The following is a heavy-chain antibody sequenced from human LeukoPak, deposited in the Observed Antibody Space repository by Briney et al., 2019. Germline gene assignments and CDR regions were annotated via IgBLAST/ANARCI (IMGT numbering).Heavy chain of an antibody. D-gene: IGHD3-22*01. CDR1: AFTFSSHA. V-gene: IGHV3-23*01. CDR3: AYYDSSGYYCGRLRY. Sequence: GGSLRLSCAASAFTFSSHAMSWVRQTPGKGLEWVSGISAGGGSTHYADSVKGRFTISRDNSKNTLHLHMNSLRAEDTAVYFCAYYDSSGYYCGRLRYWGQGTPVTVSS. CDR2: ISAGGGST. J-gene: IGHJ4*02.